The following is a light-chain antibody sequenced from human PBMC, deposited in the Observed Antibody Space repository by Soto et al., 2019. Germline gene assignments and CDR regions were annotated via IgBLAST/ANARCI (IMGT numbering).Light chain of an antibody. CDR2: DSS. CDR3: QQSYNTPRGMT. J-gene: IGKJ5*01. CDR1: QPIMTY. V-gene: IGKV1-39*01. Sequence: DIQMTQSPSALSASVGDRVTITCRASQPIMTYLHWYQQRPGKAPQLLIYDSSNLQSGAPSRFSGSGTGTDVTLTISSLQPEDFATCFCQQSYNTPRGMTFGQGTRLDMK.